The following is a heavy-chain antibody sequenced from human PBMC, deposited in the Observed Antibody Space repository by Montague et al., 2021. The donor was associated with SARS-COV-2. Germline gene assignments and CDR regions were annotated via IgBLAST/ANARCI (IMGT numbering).Heavy chain of an antibody. D-gene: IGHD2-15*01. CDR3: ARGLGCSGGRCYGDWLDP. Sequence: SETLSLTCAVSGVSIGSNNWWSWVRQPPGKGLKWIGEIYHSGSTNYNPSLKSRVTISVDKSKNQFSLKMSSVTAADTAVFYCARGLGCSGGRCYGDWLDPWGQGTLVTVSS. V-gene: IGHV4-4*02. CDR2: IYHSGST. J-gene: IGHJ5*02. CDR1: GVSIGSNNW.